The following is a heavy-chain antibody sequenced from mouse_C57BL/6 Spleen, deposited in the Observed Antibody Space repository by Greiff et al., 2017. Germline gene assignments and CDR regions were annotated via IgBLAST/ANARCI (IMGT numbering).Heavy chain of an antibody. J-gene: IGHJ2*01. CDR2: IDPSDSYT. CDR3: ARGGYYFDY. Sequence: QVQLQQPGAELVMPGASVKLSCKASGYTFTSYWMHWVKQRPGLGLEWIGEIDPSDSYTNYNQKFKGKSTLTVDKSSSTAYMQLSSLTSEDSAVYYCARGGYYFDYWGQGTTLTVSS. V-gene: IGHV1-69*01. CDR1: GYTFTSYW.